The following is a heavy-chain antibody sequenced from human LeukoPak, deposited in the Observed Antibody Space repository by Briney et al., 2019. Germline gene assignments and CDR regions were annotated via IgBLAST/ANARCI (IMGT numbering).Heavy chain of an antibody. J-gene: IGHJ4*02. V-gene: IGHV3-21*01. D-gene: IGHD3-10*01. CDR2: ISSSSTYI. CDR1: GFPFRSFS. Sequence: GGSLRLSCVASGFPFRSFSMNWDRQAPGKGLEWVSSISSSSTYIYYADSVKGRFTISRDNAKNSLYLQMNSLRVEDTAVYYCARAEGSGSSFDYWGQGTLVTVSS. CDR3: ARAEGSGSSFDY.